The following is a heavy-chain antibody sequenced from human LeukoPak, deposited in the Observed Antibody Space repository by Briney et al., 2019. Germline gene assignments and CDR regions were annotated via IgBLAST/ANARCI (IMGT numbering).Heavy chain of an antibody. CDR2: IWYDGSNK. CDR3: AKLCSSTSCYQSGDAFDI. Sequence: GGSLRLSCAASGFTFSSYGMHWVRQAPGKGLEWVAVIWYDGSNKYYADSVKGRFAISRDNSKNTLYLQMNSLRVEDTAVYYCAKLCSSTSCYQSGDAFDIWGQGTMVTVSS. CDR1: GFTFSSYG. J-gene: IGHJ3*02. V-gene: IGHV3-33*06. D-gene: IGHD2-2*01.